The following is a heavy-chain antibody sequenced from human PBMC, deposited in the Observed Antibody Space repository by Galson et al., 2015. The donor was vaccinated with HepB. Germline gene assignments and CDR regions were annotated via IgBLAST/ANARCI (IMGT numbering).Heavy chain of an antibody. V-gene: IGHV3-33*01. CDR3: ARDTPYYDILTGYTPLDY. CDR2: IWYDGSNK. CDR1: GFTFSSYG. Sequence: SLRLSCAASGFTFSSYGMHWARQAPGKGLEWVAVIWYDGSNKYYADSVKGRFTISRDNSKNTLYLQMNSLRAEDTAVYYCARDTPYYDILTGYTPLDYWGQGTLVTVSS. D-gene: IGHD3-9*01. J-gene: IGHJ4*02.